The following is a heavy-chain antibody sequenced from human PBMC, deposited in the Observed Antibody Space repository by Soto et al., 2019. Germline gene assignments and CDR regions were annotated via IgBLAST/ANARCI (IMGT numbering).Heavy chain of an antibody. CDR1: GFTVSSSY. V-gene: IGHV3-66*01. D-gene: IGHD2-8*02. Sequence: EVQVVESGGGLAQPGGSLRLSCAASGFTVSSSYMSWVRQAPGKRLEWVSVIYAGGDTFYADSVKGRLTISRDNSENTRYLQMNSLIVEDTAVYYCALHCTGGNCFGYWGQGTLVTVSS. J-gene: IGHJ4*02. CDR3: ALHCTGGNCFGY. CDR2: IYAGGDT.